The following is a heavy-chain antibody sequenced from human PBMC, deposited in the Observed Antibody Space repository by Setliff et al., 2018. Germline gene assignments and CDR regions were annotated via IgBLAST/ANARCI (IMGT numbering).Heavy chain of an antibody. D-gene: IGHD2-2*01. CDR3: ARFGGSCSSSSCYASDL. J-gene: IGHJ3*01. CDR1: GYTFTNFG. Sequence: ASVKVSCKASGYTFTNFGFHWLRQAPGRGLEWMAMIITSTGKTSYAQKFQGRVTVTIDTYTGTGYMELRSLRSDDTAMYFCARFGGSCSSSSCYASDLWGQGTMVTVS. V-gene: IGHV1-18*01. CDR2: IITSTGKT.